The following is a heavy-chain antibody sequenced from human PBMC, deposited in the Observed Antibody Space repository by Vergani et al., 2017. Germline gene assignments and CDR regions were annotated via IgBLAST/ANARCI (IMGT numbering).Heavy chain of an antibody. V-gene: IGHV4-31*03. Sequence: QVQLQESGPGLVKPSQTLSLTCTVSGVSISSGGYYWSWIRQPPGKGLESIGYIYYSGSSYYNPSLKSRVNISVDTSKNHFSLKLSSVTAADPAVYYCARVAYYYDSRGYYLPYYRMDVWGQGTTVTVSS. CDR1: GVSISSGGYY. J-gene: IGHJ6*02. CDR3: ARVAYYYDSRGYYLPYYRMDV. D-gene: IGHD3-22*01. CDR2: IYYSGSS.